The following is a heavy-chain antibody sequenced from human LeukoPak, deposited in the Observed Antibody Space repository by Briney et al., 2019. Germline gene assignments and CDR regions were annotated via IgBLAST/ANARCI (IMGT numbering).Heavy chain of an antibody. CDR3: ARAFYCSSTSCFKMGYYGMDV. CDR2: IWYDGSNK. V-gene: IGHV3-33*01. D-gene: IGHD2-2*01. J-gene: IGHJ6*04. Sequence: GRSLRLSCAASGFTFSSYGMHWVRQAPGKGLGWVAVIWYDGSNKYYADSVKGRFTISRDNSKNTLYLQMNSLRAEDTAVYYCARAFYCSSTSCFKMGYYGMDVWGKGTTVTVSS. CDR1: GFTFSSYG.